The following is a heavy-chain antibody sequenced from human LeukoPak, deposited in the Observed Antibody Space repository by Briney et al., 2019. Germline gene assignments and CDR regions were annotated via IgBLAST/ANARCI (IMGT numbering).Heavy chain of an antibody. V-gene: IGHV1-46*01. CDR3: ATAREGGLLYFDY. CDR2: INPSGGST. D-gene: IGHD2-21*01. CDR1: GYTFTSYY. Sequence: ASVKVSCKASGYTFTSYYMHWVRQAPGQGLEWMGIINPSGGSTGYAQKFQGRVTMTRNTSISTAYMELSSLRSEDTAVYYCATAREGGLLYFDYWGQGTLVTVSS. J-gene: IGHJ4*02.